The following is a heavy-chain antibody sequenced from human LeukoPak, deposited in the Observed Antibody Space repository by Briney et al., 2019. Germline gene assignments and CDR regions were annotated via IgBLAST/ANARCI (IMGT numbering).Heavy chain of an antibody. D-gene: IGHD3-22*01. V-gene: IGHV4-30-4*08. CDR2: IYCSGST. Sequence: SETLSLTCTVSGGSISSGGYYWGWIRQPPGMGLEGIVYIYCSGSTYYNPSLKSRVTISVDTSKNQFSLKLSSVTAADTAVYYCAGAYYDSSGSPIFDYWGQGTLVTVSS. CDR1: GGSISSGGYY. CDR3: AGAYYDSSGSPIFDY. J-gene: IGHJ4*02.